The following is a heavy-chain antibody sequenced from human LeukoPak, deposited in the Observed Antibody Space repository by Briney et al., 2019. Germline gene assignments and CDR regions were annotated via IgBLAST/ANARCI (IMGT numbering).Heavy chain of an antibody. CDR2: IIPIFGTS. CDR1: GGTFSSYA. Sequence: SVKVSCKASGGTFSSYAISWVRQAAGQGLEWMGGIIPIFGTSNYAQKFQGRVTITTDESTSTAHMELSSLRSEDTAVYYCARDLREYCSSTSCHIFDYWGQGTLVTVSS. CDR3: ARDLREYCSSTSCHIFDY. J-gene: IGHJ4*02. D-gene: IGHD2-2*02. V-gene: IGHV1-69*05.